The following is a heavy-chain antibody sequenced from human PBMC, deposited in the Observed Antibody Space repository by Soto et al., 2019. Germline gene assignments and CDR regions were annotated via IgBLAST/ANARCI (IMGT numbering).Heavy chain of an antibody. CDR3: VRAGTGYQLDY. CDR1: GVTFSDHY. CDR2: IRNKANSYTA. V-gene: IGHV3-72*01. J-gene: IGHJ4*02. D-gene: IGHD3-9*01. Sequence: PGGSLRLSCAASGVTFSDHYMDWVRQASGKGLEWVGRIRNKANSYTAEYAASVKGRFTISRADSKNSLYLQMNSLKIEDTALYYCVRAGTGYQLDYWGQGTLVTVSS.